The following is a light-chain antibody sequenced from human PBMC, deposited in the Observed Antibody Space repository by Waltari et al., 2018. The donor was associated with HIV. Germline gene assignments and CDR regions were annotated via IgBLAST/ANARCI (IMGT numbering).Light chain of an antibody. CDR3: TSYISGTSPV. CDR1: DLNDNEY. V-gene: IGLV2-14*01. J-gene: IGLJ2*01. CDR2: EVT. Sequence: QSALTQPASVSGSPGQSITISCDLNDNEYVFWYQPPPGKAPKVIIYEVTNRPSGLSNRFSGSKSGNTATLTISGLQPEDEADYFCTSYISGTSPVFGRGTRVTVL.